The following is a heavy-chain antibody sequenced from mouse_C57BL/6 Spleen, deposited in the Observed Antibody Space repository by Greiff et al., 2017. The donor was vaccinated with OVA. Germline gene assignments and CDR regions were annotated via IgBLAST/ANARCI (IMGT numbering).Heavy chain of an antibody. V-gene: IGHV5-9-1*02. Sequence: EVKVVESGEGLVKPGGSLKLSCAASGFTFSSYAMSWVRQTPEKRLEWVAYISSGGDYIYYADTVKGRFTISRDNARNTLYLQMSSLKSEDTAMYYCTRDRARSHWYFDVWGTGTTVTVSS. CDR1: GFTFSSYA. D-gene: IGHD1-1*01. J-gene: IGHJ1*03. CDR3: TRDRARSHWYFDV. CDR2: ISSGGDYI.